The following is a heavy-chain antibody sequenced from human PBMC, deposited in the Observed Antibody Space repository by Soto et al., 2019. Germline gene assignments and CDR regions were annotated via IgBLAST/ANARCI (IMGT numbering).Heavy chain of an antibody. CDR2: ISSSSSTI. CDR3: ARGTRPDDYMDV. Sequence: GGSLRLSCAASGFPFSSYSMNWVRQAPGKGLEWVSYISSSSSTIYYADSVKGRFTISRDNAKNSLYLQMNSLRAEDTAVYYCARGTRPDDYMDVWGKGTTVTVSS. V-gene: IGHV3-48*01. CDR1: GFPFSSYS. J-gene: IGHJ6*03.